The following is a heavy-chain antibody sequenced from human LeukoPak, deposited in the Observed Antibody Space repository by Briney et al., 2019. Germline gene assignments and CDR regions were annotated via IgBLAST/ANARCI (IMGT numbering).Heavy chain of an antibody. CDR3: TRDRAGTQGWVEFDL. CDR2: IYDDDRT. J-gene: IGHJ5*02. CDR1: GFTVSGTL. Sequence: PGGSLRLTCTASGFTVSGTLMDWVRQAPGKGLEWVSVIYDDDRTVYTDSVKGRFTISRDNSKNMVYLQMNSLRPEDSAVYYCTRDRAGTQGWVEFDLWGPGTLVTVSS. D-gene: IGHD3-10*01. V-gene: IGHV3-53*05.